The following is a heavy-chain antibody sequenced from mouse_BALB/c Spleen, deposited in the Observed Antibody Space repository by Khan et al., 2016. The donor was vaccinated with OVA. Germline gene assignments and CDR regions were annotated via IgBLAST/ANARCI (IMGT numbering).Heavy chain of an antibody. V-gene: IGHV3-2*02. D-gene: IGHD1-2*01. CDR2: ISYSGST. CDR1: GSSITSGYG. J-gene: IGHJ2*01. CDR3: DRTARIKY. Sequence: EVQLQESGSGLVKPSQSLSLTCTVTGSSITSGYGWTWIWQFSGNKLEWMGYISYSGSTNYNPSLTSRISITRATSKNQIVLQLKSVTTEDTATYYCDRTARIKYWGQGTTLTVSS.